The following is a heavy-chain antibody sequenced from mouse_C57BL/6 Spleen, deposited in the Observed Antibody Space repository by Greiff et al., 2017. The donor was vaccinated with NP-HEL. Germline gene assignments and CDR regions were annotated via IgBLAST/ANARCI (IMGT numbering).Heavy chain of an antibody. D-gene: IGHD4-1*01. CDR3: ARDLLGAY. J-gene: IGHJ3*01. Sequence: EVKLMESGGGLVKPGGSLKLSCAASGFTFSNYAMSWVRQTPEKRLEWVATISDGGSYTYYPDNIKGRFTISRDNAKNNLYLQMSHLRSEDTAMYYCARDLLGAYWGQGTLVTVSA. CDR2: ISDGGSYT. V-gene: IGHV5-4*01. CDR1: GFTFSNYA.